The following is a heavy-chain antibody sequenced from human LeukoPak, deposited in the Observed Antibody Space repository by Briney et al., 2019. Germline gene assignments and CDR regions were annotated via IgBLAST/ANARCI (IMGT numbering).Heavy chain of an antibody. D-gene: IGHD6-6*01. Sequence: GGSLRLSCAASGFTFSSYVMSWVRQAPGKGLEWVSGISSSGGSTYYADSVKGRFTISRDNSKNTLYVQMNSLRAEDTAVYYCAKGRVRQLDPFDYWGQGTLVTVSS. CDR3: AKGRVRQLDPFDY. CDR1: GFTFSSYV. V-gene: IGHV3-23*01. J-gene: IGHJ4*02. CDR2: ISSSGGST.